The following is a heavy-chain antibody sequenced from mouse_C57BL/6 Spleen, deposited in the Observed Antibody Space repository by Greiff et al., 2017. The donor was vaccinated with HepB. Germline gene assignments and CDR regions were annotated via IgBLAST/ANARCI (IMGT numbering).Heavy chain of an antibody. CDR1: GFTFSSYA. J-gene: IGHJ4*01. V-gene: IGHV5-4*03. Sequence: EVNLVESGGGLVKPGGSLKLSCAASGFTFSSYAMSWVRQTPEKRLEWVATISDGGSYTYYPDNVKGRFTISRDNAKNNLYLQMSHLKYEDTAMYYCARGRYYDAMDYWGQGTSVTVSS. CDR2: ISDGGSYT. D-gene: IGHD2-14*01. CDR3: ARGRYYDAMDY.